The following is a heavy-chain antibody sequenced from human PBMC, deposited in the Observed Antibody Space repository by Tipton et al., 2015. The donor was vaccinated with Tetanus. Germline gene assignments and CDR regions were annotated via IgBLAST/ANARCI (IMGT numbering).Heavy chain of an antibody. J-gene: IGHJ4*02. V-gene: IGHV4-31*03. D-gene: IGHD3-22*01. CDR2: IYYSGST. CDR3: ARTDSSGYYHDY. Sequence: LRLSCTVSGGSISSGGYYWSWIRQHPGKGLEWIGYIYYSGSTYYNPSLKSRVTISVDTSKNQFSLKLSSVTAADTAVYYCARTDSSGYYHDYWGQGTLVTVSS. CDR1: GGSISSGGYY.